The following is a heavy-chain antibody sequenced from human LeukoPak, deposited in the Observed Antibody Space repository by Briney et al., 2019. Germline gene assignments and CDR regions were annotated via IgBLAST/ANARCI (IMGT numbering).Heavy chain of an antibody. CDR3: ARDLRPDHYYMDV. CDR1: GFTVSSNY. CDR2: IYSGGSK. V-gene: IGHV3-66*02. Sequence: GGSLRLSCAASGFTVSSNYMSWVRQAPGKGLEWVSVIYSGGSKYYADSVKGRFTISRDNSKDTLYLQMNSLRAEDTAVYYCARDLRPDHYYMDVWGKGTTVTVSS. J-gene: IGHJ6*03.